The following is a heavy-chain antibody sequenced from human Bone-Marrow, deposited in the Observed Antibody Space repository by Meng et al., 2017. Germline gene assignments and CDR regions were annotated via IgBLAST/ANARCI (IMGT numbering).Heavy chain of an antibody. J-gene: IGHJ4*02. V-gene: IGHV1-69*01. Sequence: SCKASGGTFSSYAISWVRQAPGQGLEWMGGIIPIFGTANYAQKFQGRVTITADESTSTAYMELSSLRSEDTAVYYCATGPLYEQYFDYWGQGTLVTVSS. CDR2: IIPIFGTA. D-gene: IGHD2/OR15-2a*01. CDR1: GGTFSSYA. CDR3: ATGPLYEQYFDY.